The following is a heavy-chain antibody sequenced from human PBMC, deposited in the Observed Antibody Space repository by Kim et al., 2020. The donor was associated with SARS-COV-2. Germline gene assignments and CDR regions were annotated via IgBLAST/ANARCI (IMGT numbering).Heavy chain of an antibody. Sequence: GGTLRLSCAASGFTFSDYYMSWIRQAPGQGLEWVSYISSSSSYTNYADSVKGRFTISRDNAKNSLYLQMNSLRAEDTAVYYCSRVGSDYVWGCYRDYYYYYVMLVWGQGTTVTVSS. CDR3: SRVGSDYVWGCYRDYYYYYVMLV. J-gene: IGHJ6*02. CDR1: GFTFSDYY. D-gene: IGHD3-16*02. V-gene: IGHV3-11*05. CDR2: ISSSSSYT.